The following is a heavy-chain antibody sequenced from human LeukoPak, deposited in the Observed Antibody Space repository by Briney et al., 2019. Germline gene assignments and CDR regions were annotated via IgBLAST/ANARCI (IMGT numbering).Heavy chain of an antibody. J-gene: IGHJ4*02. D-gene: IGHD2-2*03. CDR1: GFTFSSYA. Sequence: GGSLRLSCAASGFTFSSYAMSWVRQAPGKGLEWVSAISGSGGSTYYADSVEGRFTISRDNSKNTLYLQMSSLRAEDTAVYYCAKRTSGFCSSTSCYGHDFWGQGTLVTVSS. V-gene: IGHV3-23*01. CDR3: AKRTSGFCSSTSCYGHDF. CDR2: ISGSGGST.